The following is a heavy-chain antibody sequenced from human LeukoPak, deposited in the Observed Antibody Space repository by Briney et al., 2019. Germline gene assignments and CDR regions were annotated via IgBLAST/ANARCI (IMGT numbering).Heavy chain of an antibody. CDR1: GLTFSSSW. CDR2: INPAGSQK. D-gene: IGHD1-26*01. V-gene: IGHV3-7*01. J-gene: IGHJ5*02. Sequence: PGGSLRLSCAASGLTFSSSWMNWVRQAPGKGLEWVANINPAGSQKNYVDSVKGRSTISRDNAMNSVFLQIDSLRAEDTGVYYCARYSGSFPGWLDPWGQGTLVTVSS. CDR3: ARYSGSFPGWLDP.